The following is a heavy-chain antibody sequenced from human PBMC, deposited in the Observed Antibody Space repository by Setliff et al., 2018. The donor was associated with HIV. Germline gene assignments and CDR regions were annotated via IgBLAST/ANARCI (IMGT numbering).Heavy chain of an antibody. V-gene: IGHV4-4*07. Sequence: SETLSLTCTVSGDSINNYYWSWIRQAAGKGLEWIGRVYASGSTNYNPSLKSRVTMSVDTSKNQFSLKLGSVTAADTAVYYCARGGRWLVRKDFDHWGQGSLVTVSS. CDR3: ARGGRWLVRKDFDH. D-gene: IGHD6-19*01. J-gene: IGHJ4*02. CDR1: GDSINNYY. CDR2: VYASGST.